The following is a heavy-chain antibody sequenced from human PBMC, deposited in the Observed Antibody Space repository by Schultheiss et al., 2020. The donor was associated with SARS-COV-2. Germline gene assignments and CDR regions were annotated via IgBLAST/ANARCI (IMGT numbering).Heavy chain of an antibody. Sequence: SQTLSLTCTVSGGSVSSGSYYWSWIRQPPGKGLEWIAYIYYSGSTSYNPSLQSRVTISVDTSKNQFSLKLSSVTAADTAVYYCARLDSSSWYWYFDLWGRGTLVTVSS. CDR3: ARLDSSSWYWYFDL. J-gene: IGHJ2*01. CDR1: GGSVSSGSYY. CDR2: IYYSGST. V-gene: IGHV4-61*01. D-gene: IGHD6-13*01.